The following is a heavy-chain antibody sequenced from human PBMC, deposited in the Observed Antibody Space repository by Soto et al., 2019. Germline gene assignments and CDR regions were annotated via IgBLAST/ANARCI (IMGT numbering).Heavy chain of an antibody. J-gene: IGHJ4*02. CDR3: ARARYCSSTSCYPFDY. CDR2: IYYSGST. V-gene: IGHV4-59*01. Sequence: PSETLSLTCTVSGGSISIYYWSWILQPPWKGLEWIGYIYYSGSTNYNPSLKSRVTISVDTSKNQFSLKLSSVTAADTAVYYCARARYCSSTSCYPFDYWGQGTLVTSPQ. D-gene: IGHD2-2*01. CDR1: GGSISIYY.